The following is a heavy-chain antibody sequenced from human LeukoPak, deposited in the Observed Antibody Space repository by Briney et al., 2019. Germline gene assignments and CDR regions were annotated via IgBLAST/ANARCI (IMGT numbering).Heavy chain of an antibody. V-gene: IGHV1-46*01. CDR1: GYTFTSYY. D-gene: IGHD3-9*01. CDR2: INPSGGST. J-gene: IGHJ5*02. Sequence: GASVKVSCKASGYTFTSYYMHWVRQAPGQGLEWMGIINPSGGSTSYAQKFQGRVTMTRDTSTSTVYMELSSLGSEDTAVYYCARVYYDILTGYYTEYNWFDPWGQGTLVTVSS. CDR3: ARVYYDILTGYYTEYNWFDP.